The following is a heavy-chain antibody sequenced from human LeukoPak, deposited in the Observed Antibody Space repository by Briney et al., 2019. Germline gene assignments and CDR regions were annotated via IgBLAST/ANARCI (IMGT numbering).Heavy chain of an antibody. J-gene: IGHJ4*02. CDR2: INPNSGGT. CDR1: GYTFTGYY. V-gene: IGHV1-2*02. D-gene: IGHD3-10*01. Sequence: GASVKVSCKASGYTFTGYYMHWVRQAPGQGLEWMGWINPNSGGTNYAQKFQGRVTMTRDTSISTAYMELSRLRSDDTAVYYCARKITMVRGVIITSRPFDYWGQGTLVTVSS. CDR3: ARKITMVRGVIITSRPFDY.